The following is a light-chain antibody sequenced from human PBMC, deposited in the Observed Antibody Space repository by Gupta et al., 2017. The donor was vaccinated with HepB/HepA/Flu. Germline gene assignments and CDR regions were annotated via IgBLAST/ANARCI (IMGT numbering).Light chain of an antibody. CDR1: SRDVGGYEY. J-gene: IGLJ2*01. Sequence: SITISCTGTSRDVGGYEYVSWYQQHPGKAPKLVIYDVSNRPSGVSNRFSGSKSGNTASLTISGLQAEDEADYYCSSYTSRSTLVFGGGTKVTVL. CDR3: SSYTSRSTLV. V-gene: IGLV2-14*03. CDR2: DVS.